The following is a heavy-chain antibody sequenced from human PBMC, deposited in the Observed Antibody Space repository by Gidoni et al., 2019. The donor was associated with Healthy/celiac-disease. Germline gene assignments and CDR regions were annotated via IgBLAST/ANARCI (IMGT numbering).Heavy chain of an antibody. D-gene: IGHD4-4*01. CDR1: GYSISSGYY. CDR2: IYHSGST. CDR3: ARVDSNYAIDY. Sequence: VQLQESGPGLVKPSETLSLTCTVSGYSISSGYYWGWLRQPPGKGLEWIGSIYHSGSTYYNPSLKSRVTISVDTSKNQFSLKLSSVTAADTAVYYCARVDSNYAIDYWGQGTLVTVSS. J-gene: IGHJ4*02. V-gene: IGHV4-38-2*02.